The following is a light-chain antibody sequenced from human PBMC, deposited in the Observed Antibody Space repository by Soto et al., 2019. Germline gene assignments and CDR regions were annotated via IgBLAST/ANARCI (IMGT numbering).Light chain of an antibody. CDR3: QQSYSTPT. Sequence: PSTLSASIGDTVTITCRASQSISNWLAWYQQKPGKAPKLLIYRASNLESGVPSRFSGSGSGTDFTLTISSLQPEDFATYYCQQSYSTPTFGQGTKVDIK. CDR1: QSISNW. CDR2: RAS. V-gene: IGKV1-5*03. J-gene: IGKJ1*01.